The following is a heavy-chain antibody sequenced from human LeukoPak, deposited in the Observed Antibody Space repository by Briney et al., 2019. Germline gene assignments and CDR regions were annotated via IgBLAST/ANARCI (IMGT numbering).Heavy chain of an antibody. D-gene: IGHD5-18*01. CDR1: GGSISSISSNN. CDR3: ARLPTGYPNWFDT. V-gene: IGHV4-39*01. CDR2: IHYTGST. Sequence: MPSETLSLTCAVSGGSISSISSNNWAWIRQPPGKGLELIAAIHYTGSTYYNPSFMSRVTIPVDTSKNQFSLKLNSLTATDTAVYYCARLPTGYPNWFDTWGQGILVTVSS. J-gene: IGHJ5*02.